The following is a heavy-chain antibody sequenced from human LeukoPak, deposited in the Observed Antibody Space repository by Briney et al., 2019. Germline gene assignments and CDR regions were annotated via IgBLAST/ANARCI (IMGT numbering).Heavy chain of an antibody. J-gene: IGHJ4*02. CDR2: IYYSGST. Sequence: SETLSLTCTVSGGSISSSSYYWGWIRQPPGKGLEWIGYIYYSGSTNYNPSLKSRVTISVDTSKNQFSLKLSSVTAADTAVYYCARVSSGRSRGFDYWGQGTLVTVSS. CDR3: ARVSSGRSRGFDY. V-gene: IGHV4-61*05. CDR1: GGSISSSSYY. D-gene: IGHD1-26*01.